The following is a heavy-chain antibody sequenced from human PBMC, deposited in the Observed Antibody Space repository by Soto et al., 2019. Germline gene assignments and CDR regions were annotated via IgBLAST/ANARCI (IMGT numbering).Heavy chain of an antibody. CDR1: GYTFTSYD. Sequence: QVQLVQSGAEVKKPGASVKVSCKASGYTFTSYDINWVRQATGQGLEWMGWMNPNSGNTGYAQKFKCXATMTRKTSISTAYMELRSLRSDDKDVYYCAIEATIRGDDYWGQGTLVTVSS. D-gene: IGHD2-2*02. V-gene: IGHV1-8*01. CDR3: AIEATIRGDDY. CDR2: MNPNSGNT. J-gene: IGHJ4*02.